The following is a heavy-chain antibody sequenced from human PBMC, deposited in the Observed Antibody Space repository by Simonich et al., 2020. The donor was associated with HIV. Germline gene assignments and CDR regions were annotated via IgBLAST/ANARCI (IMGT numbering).Heavy chain of an antibody. V-gene: IGHV4-34*01. J-gene: IGHJ4*02. CDR1: GGSFIGYY. CDR2: INHSGST. CDR3: ARGFYQRLYYFDY. D-gene: IGHD2-2*01. Sequence: QVQLQQWGAGLLKPSETLSLTCAVYGGSFIGYYWSWIRQPPGKGLEWNGEINHSGSTNYNPSLKSRGTISVDTSKNQFSLKLSSVTAADTAVYYCARGFYQRLYYFDYWGQGTLVTVSS.